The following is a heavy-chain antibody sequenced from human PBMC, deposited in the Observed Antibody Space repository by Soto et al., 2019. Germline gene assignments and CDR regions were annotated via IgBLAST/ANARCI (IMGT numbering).Heavy chain of an antibody. V-gene: IGHV3-9*01. D-gene: IGHD5-12*01. J-gene: IGHJ4*02. Sequence: EVQLVESGGGLVQPGRSLRLSCAASGFTFDDYAMHWVRQAPGKGLEWVSGISWNSGSIGYADSVKGRFTISRDNAKNSLYLQMNSLRAEDTALYYCAKDMGRLRWLRLLDYWGQGTLVTVFS. CDR2: ISWNSGSI. CDR3: AKDMGRLRWLRLLDY. CDR1: GFTFDDYA.